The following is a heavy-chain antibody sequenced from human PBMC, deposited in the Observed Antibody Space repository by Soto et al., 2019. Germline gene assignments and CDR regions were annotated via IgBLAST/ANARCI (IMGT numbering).Heavy chain of an antibody. CDR3: VRDWSTFWRMDV. CDR1: GFTFSTYW. CDR2: IKQDGSEK. V-gene: IGHV3-7*01. Sequence: PGGSLRLSCASSGFTFSTYWMNWVRQAPGKGLEWVANIKQDGSEKYYVDSVKGRFAISRDNAKDSLFLQMNNLRAEDTAVYYCVRDWSTFWRMDVWGQGTTVTVSS. J-gene: IGHJ6*02.